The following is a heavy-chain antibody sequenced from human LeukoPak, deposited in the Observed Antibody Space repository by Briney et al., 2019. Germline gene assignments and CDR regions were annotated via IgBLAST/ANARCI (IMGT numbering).Heavy chain of an antibody. CDR1: GGSIRTYY. CDR2: VYRSGNT. D-gene: IGHD3-9*01. V-gene: IGHV4-4*07. Sequence: SETLSLTCSLSGGSIRTYYWSWIRQPAGKGLEWIGRVYRSGNTNYNPSLKSRVTMSVDTSKNQISLRLRSVTAADTAVYYCARDDFEYSVHYGMDVWGQGTTVTVSS. J-gene: IGHJ6*02. CDR3: ARDDFEYSVHYGMDV.